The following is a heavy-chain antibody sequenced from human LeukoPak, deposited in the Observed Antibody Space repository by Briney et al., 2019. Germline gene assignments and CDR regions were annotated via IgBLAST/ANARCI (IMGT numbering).Heavy chain of an antibody. V-gene: IGHV3-64*01. J-gene: IGHJ3*02. CDR3: ARATVTISGAFDI. Sequence: PGGSLRLSCAASGFTFSSYAMHWVRQAPGKGLEYVSAISSNGGSTYYANSVKGRFTISRDNSKNTLYLQMGSLRAEDMAVYYCARATVTISGAFDIWGQGTMVTVSS. CDR1: GFTFSSYA. D-gene: IGHD4-17*01. CDR2: ISSNGGST.